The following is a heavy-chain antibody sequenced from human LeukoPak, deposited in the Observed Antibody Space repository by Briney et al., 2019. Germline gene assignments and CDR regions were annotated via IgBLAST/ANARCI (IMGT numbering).Heavy chain of an antibody. Sequence: ASVKVSCKASGYTFTGYYMHWVRQAPGQGLEWMAWMNPNSGGTSYAQKFQGRVTMTRDTSISTAYTELSSVTAADTAVYYCARDKLGFWDITMIVAGPGSSPYYFDYWGQGTLVTVSS. V-gene: IGHV1-2*02. CDR2: MNPNSGGT. CDR3: ARDKLGFWDITMIVAGPGSSPYYFDY. J-gene: IGHJ4*02. CDR1: GYTFTGYY. D-gene: IGHD3-22*01.